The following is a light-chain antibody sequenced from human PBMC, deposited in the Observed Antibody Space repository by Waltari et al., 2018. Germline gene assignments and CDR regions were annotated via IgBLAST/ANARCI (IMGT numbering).Light chain of an antibody. V-gene: IGKV4-1*01. CDR1: QNVLYSSNNKNY. CDR3: QQYYTTPWT. J-gene: IGKJ1*01. Sequence: DIVMTQSPGSLAVSLGERATINCKSSQNVLYSSNNKNYIAWYQQKSGQPPKLLIYWTYTRESGVPDRFSGSGSGTDFALTISSLQAEDVAVYYCQQYYTTPWTFGQGTKVEIK. CDR2: WTY.